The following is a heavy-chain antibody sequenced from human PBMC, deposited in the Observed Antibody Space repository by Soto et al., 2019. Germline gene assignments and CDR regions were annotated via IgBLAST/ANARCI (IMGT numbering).Heavy chain of an antibody. CDR3: TTDSRTTLLEIRFDY. D-gene: IGHD1-26*01. V-gene: IGHV3-15*07. Sequence: EVQLVESGGGLVKPGGSLRLSCAASGFPFNNAWINWVRQVPGKGLEWVGRVKSKADGGSGDYAAPVKGRFVVSRDDSKDIVYLQMNSLKIEDTGVYYCTTDSRTTLLEIRFDYWGHGTQVTVSS. CDR1: GFPFNNAW. CDR2: VKSKADGGSG. J-gene: IGHJ4*01.